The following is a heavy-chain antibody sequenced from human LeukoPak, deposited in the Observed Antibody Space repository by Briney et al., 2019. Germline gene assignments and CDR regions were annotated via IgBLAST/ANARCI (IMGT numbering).Heavy chain of an antibody. Sequence: SETLSLACTVSGGSISSTSYYWGWIRQPPGKGLEWIGTIYYSGNTYYNPSLKSRVTISVDTSKNHFSLTLNSVTAADTALYYCAREGRGEQWLVTDAFDIWGQGTMVTVSS. CDR3: AREGRGEQWLVTDAFDI. D-gene: IGHD6-19*01. J-gene: IGHJ3*02. CDR2: IYYSGNT. CDR1: GGSISSTSYY. V-gene: IGHV4-39*07.